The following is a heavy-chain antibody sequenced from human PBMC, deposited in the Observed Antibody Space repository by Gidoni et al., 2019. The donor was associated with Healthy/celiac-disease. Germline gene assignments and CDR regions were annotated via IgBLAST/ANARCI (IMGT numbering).Heavy chain of an antibody. D-gene: IGHD4-17*01. V-gene: IGHV3-30*18. CDR2: ISYDGSNK. Sequence: QVQLVESGGGVVQPGRSLRLSCAASGFTFSSYGMHWVRQAPGKGLEWVAVISYDGSNKYYADSVKGRFTISRDNSKNTLYLQMNSLRAEDTAVYYCAKETSTTVTNPDYWGQGTLVTVSS. J-gene: IGHJ4*02. CDR3: AKETSTTVTNPDY. CDR1: GFTFSSYG.